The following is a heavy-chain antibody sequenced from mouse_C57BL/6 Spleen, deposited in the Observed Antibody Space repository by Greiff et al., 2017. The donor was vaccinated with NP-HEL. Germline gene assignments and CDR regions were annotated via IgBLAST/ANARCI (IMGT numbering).Heavy chain of an antibody. Sequence: LQQSGAASVLPFSSFPFSFTYSYFSFMAISMHWVKQRPGHGLEWIGSFTMYSDATEYSENFKGKATLTANTSSSTAYMELSSLTSEDSAVYYCARGTPYAMDYWGQGTSVTVSS. CDR1: YFSFMAIS. J-gene: IGHJ4*01. V-gene: IGHV1-49*01. CDR3: ARGTPYAMDY. D-gene: IGHD3-3*01. CDR2: FTMYSDAT.